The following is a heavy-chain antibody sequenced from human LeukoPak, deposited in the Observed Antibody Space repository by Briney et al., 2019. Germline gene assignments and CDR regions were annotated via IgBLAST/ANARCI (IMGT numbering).Heavy chain of an antibody. CDR2: INSDGSST. CDR3: TSKQDY. CDR1: GFTFSRNG. Sequence: GGSLRLSCAASGFTFSRNGMHWVRQAPGKGLVWVSRINSDGSSTSYADSVKGRFTISRDNAKNTLYLQMNSLRAEDTAVYYCTSKQDYWGQGTLVTVSS. J-gene: IGHJ4*02. V-gene: IGHV3-74*01.